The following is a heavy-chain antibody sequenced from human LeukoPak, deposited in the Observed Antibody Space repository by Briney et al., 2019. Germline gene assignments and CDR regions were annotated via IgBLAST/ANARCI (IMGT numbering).Heavy chain of an antibody. D-gene: IGHD2-15*01. CDR3: ARDGSIVVVVAAKMGGRKNGMDV. Sequence: SETPSLTCTVSGGSISSGGYYWSWIRQPPGKGLEGIGYIYHSGSTYYNPSLKSRVTISVDGSKNQFSLKLSSVTAADTAVYYCARDGSIVVVVAAKMGGRKNGMDVWGQGTTVTVSS. CDR1: GGSISSGGYY. CDR2: IYHSGST. V-gene: IGHV4-30-2*01. J-gene: IGHJ6*02.